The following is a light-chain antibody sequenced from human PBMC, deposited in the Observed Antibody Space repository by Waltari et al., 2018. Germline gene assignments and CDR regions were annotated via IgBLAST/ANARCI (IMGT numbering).Light chain of an antibody. Sequence: QSALTQPRSVSGSPGQSVAFSCTGTSSDVGGYNYVSWYQQHPGKDPKLMIFDVTKRPSGVPDRFSGSKSGSTASLTISGLQAEDEADYYCCSYAGRYTSVVFGGGTKLTVL. CDR3: CSYAGRYTSVV. J-gene: IGLJ2*01. CDR2: DVT. V-gene: IGLV2-11*01. CDR1: SSDVGGYNY.